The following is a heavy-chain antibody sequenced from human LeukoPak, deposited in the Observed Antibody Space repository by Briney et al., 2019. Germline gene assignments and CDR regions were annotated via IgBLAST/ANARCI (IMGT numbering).Heavy chain of an antibody. V-gene: IGHV4-4*07. J-gene: IGHJ3*02. D-gene: IGHD3-22*01. CDR2: IYTSGST. CDR3: ARDLSADSSGYSGIDAFDI. CDR1: GGSISSYY. Sequence: SETLSLTCTVSGGSISSYYWSWIRQPAGKGLEWIGRIYTSGSTNYNPSLKSRVTMSVDTSKNQFSLKLSSVTAADTAVYYCARDLSADSSGYSGIDAFDIWGQGTMVTVSS.